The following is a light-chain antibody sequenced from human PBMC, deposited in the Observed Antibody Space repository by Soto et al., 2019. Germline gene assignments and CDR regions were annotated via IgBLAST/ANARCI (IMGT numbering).Light chain of an antibody. Sequence: IQMTQSPSSLSASVGDRVTITCRPSQDIRNDLGWFQVKPGKAPKLLIYDASSLESGVPSRFSGSGSGTEFTLTISSLQPDDFATYYCQQYNSYPWTFGQGTKVDIK. CDR2: DAS. CDR3: QQYNSYPWT. V-gene: IGKV1-17*01. CDR1: QDIRND. J-gene: IGKJ1*01.